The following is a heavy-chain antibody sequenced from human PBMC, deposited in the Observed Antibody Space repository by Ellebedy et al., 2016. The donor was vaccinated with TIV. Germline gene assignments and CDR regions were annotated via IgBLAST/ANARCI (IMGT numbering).Heavy chain of an antibody. CDR3: VRRAVDY. CDR1: GFTFSDHW. CDR2: ISSSGATI. Sequence: PGGSLRLSCAASGFTFSDHWMNWARQAPGKGLEWVAHISSSGATIYYADSEKGRFTISRDNAKNSLYLQMNSLRDEDTAVYHCVRRAVDYWGQGTLVAVSS. V-gene: IGHV3-48*02. J-gene: IGHJ4*02.